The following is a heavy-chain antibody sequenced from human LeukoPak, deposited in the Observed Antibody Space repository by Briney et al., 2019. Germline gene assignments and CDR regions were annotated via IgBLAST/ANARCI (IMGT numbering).Heavy chain of an antibody. CDR3: ARDLDRIVPTSADY. J-gene: IGHJ4*02. CDR1: GYIFTSYS. CDR2: ISTNNGNT. D-gene: IGHD5-12*01. Sequence: ASVKVSCKASGYIFTSYSITWVRQAPGQRLEWMGWISTNNGNTDYAQKLRDRVTMTTDTSTNTAYMELRSLRSDDTAVYYCARDLDRIVPTSADYWGQGTLVTVSS. V-gene: IGHV1-18*01.